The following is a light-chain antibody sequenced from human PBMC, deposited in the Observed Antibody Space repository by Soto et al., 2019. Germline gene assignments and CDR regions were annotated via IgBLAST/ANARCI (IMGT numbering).Light chain of an antibody. Sequence: QLVLTQSSSASASLGSSVKLTCTLSSGHSSYIIAWHQQQPGKAPRYLMKLEGSGSYNKGSGVPDRFSGSSSGADRYLTISNLQFEEEADYYCETWDRNTHTVFGGGTKLTVL. J-gene: IGLJ3*02. CDR3: ETWDRNTHTV. CDR1: SGHSSYI. CDR2: LEGSGSY. V-gene: IGLV4-60*02.